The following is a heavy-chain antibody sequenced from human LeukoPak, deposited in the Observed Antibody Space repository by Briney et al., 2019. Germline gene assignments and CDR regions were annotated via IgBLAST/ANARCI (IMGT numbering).Heavy chain of an antibody. D-gene: IGHD5-12*01. V-gene: IGHV3-53*01. J-gene: IGHJ4*02. Sequence: GGSLRLSCAASGFSVSSRSMSWVRQAPGKGLEWVSVFYDGSKTYYADSVKGRFTISRDNSKNTLYLQMNSLRAEDTAVYYCASPSGGGYVWCWGQGTLVTVS. CDR2: FYDGSKT. CDR1: GFSVSSRS. CDR3: ASPSGGGYVWC.